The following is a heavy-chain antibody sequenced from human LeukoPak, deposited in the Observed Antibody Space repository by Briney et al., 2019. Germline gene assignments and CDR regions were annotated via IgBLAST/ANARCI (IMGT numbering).Heavy chain of an antibody. CDR1: GGSIRSYY. J-gene: IGHJ5*02. Sequence: ASETLSLTCTVSGGSIRSYYWSWIRQPPGKGLEWIGYIYYSGSTNYNPSLKSRVTISVDTSKNQLSLKLSSVSAADTAVYYCARATNRVVGATRGGFDPWGQGNLVTVSS. CDR3: ARATNRVVGATRGGFDP. CDR2: IYYSGST. D-gene: IGHD2-15*01. V-gene: IGHV4-59*01.